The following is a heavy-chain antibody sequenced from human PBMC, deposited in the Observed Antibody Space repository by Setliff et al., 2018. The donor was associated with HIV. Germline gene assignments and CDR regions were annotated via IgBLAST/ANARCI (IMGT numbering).Heavy chain of an antibody. V-gene: IGHV3-7*01. D-gene: IGHD3-3*01. CDR3: ARVVLQFLEWPRGDAFDI. Sequence: GGSLRLSCAASGTTFSNSWMSWVRQAPGKGLEWVASIKQDGSEKYYVDSVKGRFTISRDNAKKSMYLQMNSLRAEDTAVYYCARVVLQFLEWPRGDAFDIWGQGTMVTVSS. CDR1: GTTFSNSW. J-gene: IGHJ3*02. CDR2: IKQDGSEK.